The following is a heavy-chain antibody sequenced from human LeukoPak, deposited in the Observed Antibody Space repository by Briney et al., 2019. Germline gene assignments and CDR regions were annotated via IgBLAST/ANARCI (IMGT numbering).Heavy chain of an antibody. D-gene: IGHD6-13*01. V-gene: IGHV1-69*06. CDR2: IIPIFGTA. CDR3: ARGSIAAELNMDV. CDR1: GGTFSSYA. Sequence: GASAKVSCKASGGTFSSYAISWVRQAPGQGLEWMGRIIPIFGTANYAQKFQGRVTITADKSTSTAYMELSSLRSEDTAVYYCARGSIAAELNMDVWGKGTTVTVSS. J-gene: IGHJ6*03.